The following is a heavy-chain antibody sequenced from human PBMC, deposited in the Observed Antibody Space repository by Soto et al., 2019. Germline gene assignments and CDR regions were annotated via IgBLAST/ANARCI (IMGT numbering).Heavy chain of an antibody. CDR2: IYYSGST. J-gene: IGHJ4*02. CDR3: ARVYIVRFLERPPLYLDY. V-gene: IGHV4-30-4*01. D-gene: IGHD3-3*01. CDR1: GGSISSGDYY. Sequence: TLSLTGPVSGGSISSGDYYWSWIRQPPGKGLEWIGYIYYSGSTYYNPSLKSRVTISVDTSKNQFSLKLSSVTDADTAVYYSARVYIVRFLERPPLYLDYWGQGTPVTVSS.